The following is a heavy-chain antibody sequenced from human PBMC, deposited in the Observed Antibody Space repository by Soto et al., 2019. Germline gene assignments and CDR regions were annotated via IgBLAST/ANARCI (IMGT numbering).Heavy chain of an antibody. J-gene: IGHJ6*02. CDR1: GFTFGDYA. D-gene: IGHD2-2*01. Sequence: GGSLRLSCTGSGFTFGDYAMSWSRQAPGKGLEWVGVIRSKAYGETTDYAASVKGRFTILRDDSKSIAYLQMNSLQSEDTGVYYCTRYTYTSRYSYFGMDVWGHGTTVTVSS. CDR2: IRSKAYGETT. V-gene: IGHV3-49*03. CDR3: TRYTYTSRYSYFGMDV.